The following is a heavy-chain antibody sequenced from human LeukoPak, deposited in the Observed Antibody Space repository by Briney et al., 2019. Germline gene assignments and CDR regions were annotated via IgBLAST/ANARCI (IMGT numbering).Heavy chain of an antibody. CDR1: GDTIFSKSVT. J-gene: IGHJ4*02. V-gene: IGHV6-1*01. CDR2: TYYRSKWYN. CDR3: ARDPLAFHSNSRLDS. D-gene: IGHD2/OR15-2a*01. Sequence: SQTLSLTCAVSGDTIFSKSVTWNWIRQSPSRGLEWLGRTYYRSKWYNDYAVSVKSRITINPDTSKNQFSLQLNSVTPEDTAIYYCARDPLAFHSNSRLDSWGQGTLVTVSS.